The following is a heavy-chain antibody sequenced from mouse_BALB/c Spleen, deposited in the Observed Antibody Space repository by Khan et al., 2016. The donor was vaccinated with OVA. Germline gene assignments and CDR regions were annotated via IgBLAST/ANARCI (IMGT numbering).Heavy chain of an antibody. D-gene: IGHD1-1*01. CDR1: GYSITTDYA. V-gene: IGHV3-2*02. J-gene: IGHJ2*01. Sequence: SGPGLVKPSQSLSLTCTVTGYSITTDYAWNWIRQFPGNKLEWMGYISYSGNTKYNPSLKSRISITRDTSKNQFFLQLKSVTTEDTARYYCARIYGGDFDYGGQGTTLTVSS. CDR2: ISYSGNT. CDR3: ARIYGGDFDY.